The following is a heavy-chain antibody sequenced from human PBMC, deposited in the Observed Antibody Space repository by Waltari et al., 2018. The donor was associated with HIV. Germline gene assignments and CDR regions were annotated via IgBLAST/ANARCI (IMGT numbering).Heavy chain of an antibody. CDR1: GYPITSGYH. CDR2: IFHSGSA. CDR3: ARSEGAQTATIFDR. D-gene: IGHD3-3*01. V-gene: IGHV4-38-2*01. Sequence: QVQLQESGPGLVKPSETLSLTCGVSGYPITSGYHWGWIRQPPGMGLEWIGSIFHSGSAYDNPPLRSGVNISVDTSKNQFSLKLNSVTAADTAVYVCARSEGAQTATIFDRWGQGTLVTVSS. J-gene: IGHJ4*02.